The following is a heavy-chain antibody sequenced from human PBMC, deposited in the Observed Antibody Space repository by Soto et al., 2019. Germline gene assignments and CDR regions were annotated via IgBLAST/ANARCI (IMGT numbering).Heavy chain of an antibody. D-gene: IGHD2-2*01. V-gene: IGHV3-7*05. CDR2: IKQDGSEK. J-gene: IGHJ4*02. CDR1: GFTFSSYW. Sequence: GGSLRLSCAASGFTFSSYWMSWVRQGPGRGPEWVANIKQDGSEKYYVDSVKGRFTISRDNAKNSLYLQMTSLRAEDTAVYHCAKSLSAIPGDSWGQGTLVTVSS. CDR3: AKSLSAIPGDS.